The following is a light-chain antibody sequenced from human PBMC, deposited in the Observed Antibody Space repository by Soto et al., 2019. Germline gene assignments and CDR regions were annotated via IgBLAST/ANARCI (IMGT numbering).Light chain of an antibody. CDR1: KIGSKI. J-gene: IGLJ1*01. V-gene: IGLV3-21*02. Sequence: LTQPPSVSVAPGQTARITCVGDKIGSKIVHWYRQRPGQAPVAVVFDASDRPSGIPDRISASRSGDTATLTISRVDAGDEADYYCQVWASTDEFFVFGSGTKVTVL. CDR2: DAS. CDR3: QVWASTDEFFV.